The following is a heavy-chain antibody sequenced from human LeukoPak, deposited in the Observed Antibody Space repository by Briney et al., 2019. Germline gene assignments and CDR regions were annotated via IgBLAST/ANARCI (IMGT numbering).Heavy chain of an antibody. V-gene: IGHV4-4*02. J-gene: IGHJ4*02. CDR2: IYHSGST. D-gene: IGHD4-11*01. Sequence: SGTLSLTCAVSGGSISSSNWWSWVRQPPGKGLEWIGEIYHSGSTNYNPSLKSRVTISVDKSKNQFSLKLSSVTAADTAVYYCAREHSDDSRDFDYWGQGTLVTVSS. CDR1: GGSISSSNW. CDR3: AREHSDDSRDFDY.